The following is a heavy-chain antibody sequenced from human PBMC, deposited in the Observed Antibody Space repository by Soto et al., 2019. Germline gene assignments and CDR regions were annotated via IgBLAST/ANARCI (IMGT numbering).Heavy chain of an antibody. CDR3: AKDTELQAYYYYYGMDV. V-gene: IGHV3-30*18. CDR1: GFTFSSYG. J-gene: IGHJ6*02. D-gene: IGHD1-7*01. Sequence: GGSLRLSCASSGFTFSSYGMHWVRQAPGKGLEWVAVISYDGSNKYYADSVKGRFTISRDNSKNTLYLQMSSLKPEDTAVYYCAKDTELQAYYYYYGMDVWGQGTAVTVSS. CDR2: ISYDGSNK.